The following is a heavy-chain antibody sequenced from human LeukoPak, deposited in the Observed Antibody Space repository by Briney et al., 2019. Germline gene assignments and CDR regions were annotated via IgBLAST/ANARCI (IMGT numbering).Heavy chain of an antibody. CDR1: GYTFTSYA. V-gene: IGHV1-3*01. CDR3: ARDGESSGYYDYFDY. D-gene: IGHD3-22*01. CDR2: INAGNGNT. J-gene: IGHJ4*02. Sequence: ASVKVSCKASGYTFTSYAMHWVRQAPGQRLEWMGWINAGNGNTKYSQKFQGRVTITRDTSASTAYMELRSLRSDDTAVYYCARDGESSGYYDYFDYWGQGTLVTVSS.